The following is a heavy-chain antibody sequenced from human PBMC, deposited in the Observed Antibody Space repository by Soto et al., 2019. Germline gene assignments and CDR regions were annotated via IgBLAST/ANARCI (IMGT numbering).Heavy chain of an antibody. CDR3: AGRTATERGYSGYDKPYYFDY. CDR2: INYGVAT. Sequence: SETLSLTCTVSGDSISSSGYYWGWIRLPPGKGLEYIANINYGVATYYSPSLKSRITMSVDTSKNQFSLKLSSVTAADTAVYYCAGRTATERGYSGYDKPYYFDYWGQGTLVTVSS. V-gene: IGHV4-39*07. CDR1: GDSISSSGYY. D-gene: IGHD5-12*01. J-gene: IGHJ4*02.